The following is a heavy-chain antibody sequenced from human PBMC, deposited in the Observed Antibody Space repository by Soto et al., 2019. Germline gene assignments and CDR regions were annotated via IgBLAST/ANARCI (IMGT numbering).Heavy chain of an antibody. V-gene: IGHV3-23*01. CDR3: AKAHTDSSCDNYCDY. D-gene: IGHD2-15*01. J-gene: IGHJ4*02. CDR2: ISGSGAAT. CDR1: GFTFSSYA. Sequence: EVQLLESGGGLVQPGGSLRLSCAASGFTFSSYAMNWVRRAAGKGLEWVSSISGSGAATYYADSVKGRFTISRDNSRNTLYLHMTSLRAEDTALFYCAKAHTDSSCDNYCDYWGQGTLVSVSS.